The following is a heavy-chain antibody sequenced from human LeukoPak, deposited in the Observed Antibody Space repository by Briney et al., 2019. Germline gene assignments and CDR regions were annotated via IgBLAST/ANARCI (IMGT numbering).Heavy chain of an antibody. CDR2: ISYDGSNK. V-gene: IGHV3-30*04. D-gene: IGHD2-8*01. J-gene: IGHJ4*02. CDR3: ARDHIVLMVYAMALDY. CDR1: GFTFSSYA. Sequence: PGRSLRLSCAASGFTFSSYAMHWVRQAPGKGLEWVAVISYDGSNKYYADSVKGRFTISRDNSKNTLYLQMNSLRAEDTAAYYCARDHIVLMVYAMALDYWGQGTLVTVSS.